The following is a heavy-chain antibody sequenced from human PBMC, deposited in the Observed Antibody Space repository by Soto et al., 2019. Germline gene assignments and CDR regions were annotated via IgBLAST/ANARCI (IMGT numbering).Heavy chain of an antibody. CDR1: GFTFSSYS. J-gene: IGHJ6*02. CDR3: ARGQFLPENYYYYGMDV. CDR2: ISSSSSYI. V-gene: IGHV3-21*01. Sequence: GGSLRLSCAASGFTFSSYSMNWVRQAPGKGLEWVSSISSSSSYIYYADSVKGRFTISRDNAKNSLYLQMNSLRAEDTAVYYRARGQFLPENYYYYGMDVWGQGTTVTVSS.